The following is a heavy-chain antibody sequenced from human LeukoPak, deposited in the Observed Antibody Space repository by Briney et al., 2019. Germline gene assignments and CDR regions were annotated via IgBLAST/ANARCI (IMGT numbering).Heavy chain of an antibody. CDR1: GGSISSYY. D-gene: IGHD5-12*01. Sequence: SETLSLTCTVSGGSISSYYWSWVRQPPGKGLEWMGYIYYSGRTNYNPSLKSRVTISVDTSKNHFSLKLSSVTAADTAVYYCARDNSGYVGAFDYWGQGTLVTVSS. J-gene: IGHJ4*02. CDR3: ARDNSGYVGAFDY. CDR2: IYYSGRT. V-gene: IGHV4-59*01.